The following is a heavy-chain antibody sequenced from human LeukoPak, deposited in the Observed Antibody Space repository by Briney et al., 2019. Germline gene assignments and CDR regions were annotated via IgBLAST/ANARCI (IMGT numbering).Heavy chain of an antibody. CDR3: ARSVKMPTIVH. D-gene: IGHD5-24*01. CDR2: INPRGGST. CDR1: GYTITSYY. Sequence: ASVKVSCKASGYTITSYYMHCARQAPGQGLGWMGIINPRGGSTNYAQKFQGRVTMTRDTSTSTVYMELSSLRSEDTAVYYCARSVKMPTIVHWGQGTLVTVSS. V-gene: IGHV1-46*03. J-gene: IGHJ4*02.